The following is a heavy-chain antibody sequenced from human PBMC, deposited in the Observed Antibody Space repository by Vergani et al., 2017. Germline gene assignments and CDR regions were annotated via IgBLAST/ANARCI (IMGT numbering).Heavy chain of an antibody. CDR3: ARDAGGSYSDWYFDL. Sequence: EVQLVESGGGLVQPGGSLRLSCAASGFTFSSYWMSWVRQAPGKGLEWVANIKQDGSEKYYVDSVKGRFTISRDNAKNSLYLQMNSLRAEDTAVYYCARDAGGSYSDWYFDLWGRGTLVTVSS. J-gene: IGHJ2*01. CDR2: IKQDGSEK. D-gene: IGHD1-26*01. CDR1: GFTFSSYW. V-gene: IGHV3-7*01.